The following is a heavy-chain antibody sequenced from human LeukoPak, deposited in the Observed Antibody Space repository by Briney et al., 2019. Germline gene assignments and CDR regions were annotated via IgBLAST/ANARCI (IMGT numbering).Heavy chain of an antibody. Sequence: SETLSLTCTVSGTSITRTYWSWIRQPPGRGLEWIGYIYYSGATNYNPSLKSRVTISVDTSKNQFSLKLSSVTAADTAVYYCARGVYIAAAQYGFWGQGTLVTVSS. D-gene: IGHD6-13*01. CDR1: GTSITRTY. CDR3: ARGVYIAAAQYGF. CDR2: IYYSGAT. V-gene: IGHV4-59*01. J-gene: IGHJ4*02.